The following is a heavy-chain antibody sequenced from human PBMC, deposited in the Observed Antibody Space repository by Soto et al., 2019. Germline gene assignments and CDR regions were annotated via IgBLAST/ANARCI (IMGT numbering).Heavy chain of an antibody. CDR3: ARGVRAETYYNAFDN. V-gene: IGHV3-30-3*01. Sequence: QVQLVESGGGVVQPGSSLRLSCAASGFSFKNYAFHWVRQAPGKGLEWVALISHNDEPKIFYADSVQGRFTISRDNFKNTVSLQMNSLRDEDTAVYHCARGVRAETYYNAFDNWGQGTQVTVSS. CDR2: ISHNDEPKI. CDR1: GFSFKNYA. D-gene: IGHD3-10*01. J-gene: IGHJ4*01.